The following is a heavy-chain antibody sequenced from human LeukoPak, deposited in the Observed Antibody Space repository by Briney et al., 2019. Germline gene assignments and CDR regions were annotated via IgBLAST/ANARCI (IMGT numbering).Heavy chain of an antibody. V-gene: IGHV1-69*13. Sequence: SVKVSCKASGYTFTSYYMHWVRQAPGQGLEWMGGIIPIFGTANYAQKFQGRVTITADESTSTAYMELSSLRSEDTAVYYCACYYGMDVWGQGTTVTVSS. J-gene: IGHJ6*02. CDR3: ACYYGMDV. CDR2: IIPIFGTA. CDR1: GYTFTSYY.